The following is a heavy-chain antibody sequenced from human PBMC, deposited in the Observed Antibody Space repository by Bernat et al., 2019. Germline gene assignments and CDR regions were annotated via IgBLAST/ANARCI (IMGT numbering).Heavy chain of an antibody. Sequence: EVQLVESGGGLVQPGGSLKLSCAASGFTFSGSAMHWVRQASGKGLEWVGRIRNKTNNYATAYGASVKGRFTISRDDSKNTAYLEMNTLKTEDTAVYYCTTKYSYYMDVWGKGTTVTVSS. CDR1: GFTFSGSA. CDR3: TTKYSYYMDV. CDR2: IRNKTNNYAT. V-gene: IGHV3-73*02. J-gene: IGHJ6*03.